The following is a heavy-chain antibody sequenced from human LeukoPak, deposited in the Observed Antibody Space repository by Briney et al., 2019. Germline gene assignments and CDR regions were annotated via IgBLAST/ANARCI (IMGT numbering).Heavy chain of an antibody. CDR3: ARRPRGVIVKTWFDS. Sequence: SETLSLTCAVYDGSFSGYYWSWIRQPPGKGLEWIGEINHSGSANYNPSLKSRVTILLDTSKNQFSLNLSSVTAADTAVYYCARRPRGVIVKTWFDSWGQGTLVTVSS. CDR1: DGSFSGYY. D-gene: IGHD3-10*01. J-gene: IGHJ5*01. V-gene: IGHV4-34*01. CDR2: INHSGSA.